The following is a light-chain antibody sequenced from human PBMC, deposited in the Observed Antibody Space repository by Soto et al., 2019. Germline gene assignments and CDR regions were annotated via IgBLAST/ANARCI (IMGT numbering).Light chain of an antibody. CDR2: GAS. CDR3: QQYCGLPWT. V-gene: IGKV3-20*01. Sequence: EIALTQAPGTLPLSPGERATLSCRASLSVSGNYLAWYQQIPGRTPRPLMYGASSRVPGIPDRFSGSGSWADFILTISSLEPEDFSVYYCQQYCGLPWTFGQGTKVDNK. J-gene: IGKJ1*01. CDR1: LSVSGNY.